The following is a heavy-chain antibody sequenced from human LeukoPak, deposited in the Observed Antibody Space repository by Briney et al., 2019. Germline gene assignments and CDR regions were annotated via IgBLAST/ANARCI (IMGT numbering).Heavy chain of an antibody. J-gene: IGHJ4*02. CDR2: MNPNSGRT. CDR3: TRETSSRYFDY. V-gene: IGHV1-8*01. CDR1: GYTLTSYD. Sequence: ASVKVSCKASGYTLTSYDINWVRRATGQGLEWMGWMNPNSGRTGYAQNFQGRITITRNTSISTAYMELSSPRSEDTAVYYCTRETSSRYFDYWGQGTLVTVSS.